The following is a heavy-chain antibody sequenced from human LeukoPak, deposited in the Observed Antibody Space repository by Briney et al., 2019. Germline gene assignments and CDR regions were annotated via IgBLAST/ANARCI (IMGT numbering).Heavy chain of an antibody. D-gene: IGHD2-2*02. Sequence: GGSLRLSCAASGFTFSSYGMHWVRQAPGKGLEWVAVISYDGSNKYYADSVKGRFTISRDNSKNTLYLQMNSLRAEDTAVYYCARASPELGYCSSTSCYNYYYMDVWGKGTTVTVSS. CDR1: GFTFSSYG. V-gene: IGHV3-30*03. J-gene: IGHJ6*03. CDR3: ARASPELGYCSSTSCYNYYYMDV. CDR2: ISYDGSNK.